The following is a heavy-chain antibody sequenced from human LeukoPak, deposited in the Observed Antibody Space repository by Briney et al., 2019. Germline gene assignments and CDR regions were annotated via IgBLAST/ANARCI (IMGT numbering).Heavy chain of an antibody. V-gene: IGHV1-2*02. J-gene: IGHJ4*02. CDR2: ISPNSGGI. Sequence: GASVKVSCKASGYTFTLGGFYIHWVRQAPGQGLEWMGWISPNSGGINYAQEFQDGVTMTRDTSIDTVYMELSRLTSDDTAVYYCARDPSHKNEEIYWGQGTLVAVSS. CDR3: ARDPSHKNEEIY. CDR1: GYTFTLGGFY.